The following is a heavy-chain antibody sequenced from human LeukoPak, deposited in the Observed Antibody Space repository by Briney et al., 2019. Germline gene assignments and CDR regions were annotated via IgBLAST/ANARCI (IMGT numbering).Heavy chain of an antibody. V-gene: IGHV3-11*06. Sequence: GGSLRLSCAASGFIFSDYYMSWIRQAPGKGLEWVSYISSSSSYTNYADSVKGRFTISRDNAKNSLYLQMNSLRAEDTAVYYCARHTATLVGYYYYGMDVWGKGTTVTVSS. CDR1: GFIFSDYY. J-gene: IGHJ6*04. D-gene: IGHD5-18*01. CDR3: ARHTATLVGYYYYGMDV. CDR2: ISSSSSYT.